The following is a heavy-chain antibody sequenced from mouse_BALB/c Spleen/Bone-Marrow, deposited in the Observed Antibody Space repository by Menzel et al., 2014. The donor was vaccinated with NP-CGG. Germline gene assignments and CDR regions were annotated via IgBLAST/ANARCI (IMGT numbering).Heavy chain of an antibody. CDR3: ARLYYYGNFAY. V-gene: IGHV4-1*02. CDR2: INPDSSTI. CDR1: GFDFSRYW. D-gene: IGHD1-1*01. J-gene: IGHJ2*01. Sequence: LQQSGGGLVQPGGSLKLSCAASGFDFSRYWMSWVRQAPGKGLEWIGEINPDSSTINYTPSLKDKFITSRDNAKNTLYLQMSKVRSEDTALYYCARLYYYGNFAYWGQGTTLTVSS.